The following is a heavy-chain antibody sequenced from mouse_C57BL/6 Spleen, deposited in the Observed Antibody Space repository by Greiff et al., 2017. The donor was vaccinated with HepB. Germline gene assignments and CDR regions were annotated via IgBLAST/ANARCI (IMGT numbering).Heavy chain of an antibody. D-gene: IGHD1-1*01. V-gene: IGHV1-50*01. CDR3: AVTCTTVVAPDYYAMDY. J-gene: IGHJ4*01. Sequence: QVQLQQPGAELVKPGASVKLSCKASGYTFTSYWMQWVKQRPGQGLEWIGEIDPSDSYTNYNQKFKGKATLTVDTSSSTAYMQLSSLTSDDSAVYYCAVTCTTVVAPDYYAMDYWGQGTSVTVSS. CDR1: GYTFTSYW. CDR2: IDPSDSYT.